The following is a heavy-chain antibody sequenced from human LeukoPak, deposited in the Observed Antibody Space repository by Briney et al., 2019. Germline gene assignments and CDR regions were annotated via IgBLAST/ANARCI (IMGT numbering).Heavy chain of an antibody. Sequence: SETLSLTCAGYGGSFSGYYWSWIRQPPGKGLEWIGEINHSGSTNYNPSLKSRVTISVDTSKNQFSLKLSSVTAADTAVYYCARGRGYSSSWQFDYWGQGTLVTVSS. V-gene: IGHV4-34*01. CDR1: GGSFSGYY. J-gene: IGHJ4*02. CDR2: INHSGST. CDR3: ARGRGYSSSWQFDY. D-gene: IGHD6-13*01.